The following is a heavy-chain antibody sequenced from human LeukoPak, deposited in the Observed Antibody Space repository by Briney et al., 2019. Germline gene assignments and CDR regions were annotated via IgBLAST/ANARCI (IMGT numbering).Heavy chain of an antibody. Sequence: PSETLSLTCAVYGGSFSGYYWSSIRQPPGKGLEWIGEITHSGSTNYNPSLKSRDTISVDTSKNQFSLKLSSVTPADTAVYYCARGVYDILTGRNWFDPWGQGTLVTVSS. D-gene: IGHD3-9*01. CDR1: GGSFSGYY. V-gene: IGHV4-34*01. CDR3: ARGVYDILTGRNWFDP. J-gene: IGHJ5*02. CDR2: ITHSGST.